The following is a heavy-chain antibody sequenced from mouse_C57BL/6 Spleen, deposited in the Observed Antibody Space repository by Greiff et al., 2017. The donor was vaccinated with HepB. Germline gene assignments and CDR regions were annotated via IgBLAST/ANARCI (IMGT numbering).Heavy chain of an antibody. Sequence: EVQRVESEGGLVQPGSSMKLSCTASGFTFSDYYMAWVRQVPEKGLEWVANINYDGSSTYYLDSLKSRFIISRDNAKNILYLQMSSLKSEDTATYYCARGGHYYGSSYRAMDYWGQGTSVTVSS. CDR2: INYDGSST. D-gene: IGHD1-1*01. J-gene: IGHJ4*01. CDR3: ARGGHYYGSSYRAMDY. CDR1: GFTFSDYY. V-gene: IGHV5-16*01.